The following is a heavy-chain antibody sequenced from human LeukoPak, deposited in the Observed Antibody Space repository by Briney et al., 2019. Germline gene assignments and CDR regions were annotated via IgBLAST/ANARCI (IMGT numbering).Heavy chain of an antibody. CDR3: ARNYDFWSSPRGYMDV. J-gene: IGHJ6*03. V-gene: IGHV3-21*01. Sequence: PGGSLRPSCATSGFTLSSHSMSWVRQTPGKGLEWVSSISTSSSFIYYADSLKGRFTISRDNARNSLYRQMNSLRAEDTAVYYCARNYDFWSSPRGYMDVWGKGTTVTVSS. CDR1: GFTLSSHS. CDR2: ISTSSSFI. D-gene: IGHD3-3*01.